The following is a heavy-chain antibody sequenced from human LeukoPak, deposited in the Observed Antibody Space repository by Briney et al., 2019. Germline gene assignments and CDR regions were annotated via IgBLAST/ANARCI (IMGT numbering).Heavy chain of an antibody. CDR3: ARQGSFYYYYYMDV. D-gene: IGHD3-10*01. CDR2: VYYSGTT. V-gene: IGHV4-39*01. Sequence: SETLSLTCSVSGDSVNSNTYYWGWIRQSPGRGLEWIGNVYYSGTTYHNPSLESRVTISADTSRNQFSLRLNSVTVADTAIYYCARQGSFYYYYYMDVWGKGTTVTVSS. J-gene: IGHJ6*03. CDR1: GDSVNSNTYY.